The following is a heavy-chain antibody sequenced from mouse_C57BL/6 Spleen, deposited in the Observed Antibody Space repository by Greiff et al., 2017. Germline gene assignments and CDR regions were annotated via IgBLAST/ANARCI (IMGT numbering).Heavy chain of an antibody. Sequence: QVQLQQPGAELVKPGASVKLSCKASGYTFTSYWMHWVKQRPGRGLEGIGRIAPNSGGTKYNEKFKSKATLTVDKPSSPAYRQLSSLTSEDSAVYYCARSDYGNYFDYWGQGTTLTVSS. CDR3: ARSDYGNYFDY. CDR1: GYTFTSYW. V-gene: IGHV1-72*01. J-gene: IGHJ2*01. CDR2: IAPNSGGT. D-gene: IGHD2-1*01.